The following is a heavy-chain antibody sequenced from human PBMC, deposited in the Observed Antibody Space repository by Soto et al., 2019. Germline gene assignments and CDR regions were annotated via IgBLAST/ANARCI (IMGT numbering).Heavy chain of an antibody. CDR1: GGSISSSSYY. Sequence: SETLSLTCTVSGGSISSSSYYWGWIRQPPGKGLEWIGSIYYSGSTYYNPSLKSRVTISVDTSKNQFSLKLSSVTAADTAVYYCARRTGYSIVDYWGQGTLVTVSS. J-gene: IGHJ4*02. CDR2: IYYSGST. CDR3: ARRTGYSIVDY. V-gene: IGHV4-39*01. D-gene: IGHD6-13*01.